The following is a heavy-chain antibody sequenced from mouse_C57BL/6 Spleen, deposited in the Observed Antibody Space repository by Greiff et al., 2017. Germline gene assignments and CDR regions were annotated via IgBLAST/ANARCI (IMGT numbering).Heavy chain of an antibody. CDR2: INYDGSST. CDR3: ARFYYGNFPNY. V-gene: IGHV5-16*01. Sequence: EVKLVESEGGLVQPGSSMKLSCTASGFTFSDYYMAWVRQVPEKGLEWVANINYDGSSTYYLDSLKSRFIISRDNAKNILYLQMSSLKSEYTATYYCARFYYGNFPNYWGQGTTLTVSS. D-gene: IGHD2-1*01. CDR1: GFTFSDYY. J-gene: IGHJ2*01.